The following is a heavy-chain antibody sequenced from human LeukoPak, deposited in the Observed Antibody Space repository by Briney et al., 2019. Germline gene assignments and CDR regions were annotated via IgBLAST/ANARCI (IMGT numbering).Heavy chain of an antibody. Sequence: GGSLRLSCAASGFTFSSYAMSWVRQAPGKGLEGVSAISGSGGSTYYADSVKGRFTISRDNSKNTLYLQMNSLRAEDTAVYYCAKDTRSLDTAMVTGFDYWGQGTLVTVSS. CDR2: ISGSGGST. CDR1: GFTFSSYA. CDR3: AKDTRSLDTAMVTGFDY. J-gene: IGHJ4*02. D-gene: IGHD5-18*01. V-gene: IGHV3-23*01.